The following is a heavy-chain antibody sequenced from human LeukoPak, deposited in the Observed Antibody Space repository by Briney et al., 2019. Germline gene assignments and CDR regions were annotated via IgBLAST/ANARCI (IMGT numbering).Heavy chain of an antibody. CDR2: INTNTGNP. Sequence: ASVKVSCKASGYTFTSYAMNWVRQAPGQGLEWMGWINTNTGNPTYAQGFTGRFVFSLDTSVSTAYLQISSLKAEDTAVYYCAPSTRRYYGSGSYSPFDYWGQGTLVTVSS. J-gene: IGHJ4*02. CDR3: APSTRRYYGSGSYSPFDY. V-gene: IGHV7-4-1*02. CDR1: GYTFTSYA. D-gene: IGHD3-10*01.